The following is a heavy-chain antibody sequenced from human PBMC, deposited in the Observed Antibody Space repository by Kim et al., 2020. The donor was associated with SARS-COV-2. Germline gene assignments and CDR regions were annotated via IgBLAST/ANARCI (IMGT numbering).Heavy chain of an antibody. V-gene: IGHV3-48*03. CDR3: ARVLTYDWHWFDP. D-gene: IGHD3-3*01. Sequence: YADSVKGRFTNSRANAKSALYLQMNSLRAEDTAVYYCARVLTYDWHWFDPWGQGTLVTVSS. J-gene: IGHJ5*02.